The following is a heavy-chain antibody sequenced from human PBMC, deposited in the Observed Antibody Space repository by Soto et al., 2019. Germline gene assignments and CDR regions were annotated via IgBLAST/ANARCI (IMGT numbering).Heavy chain of an antibody. CDR1: GFTFSSYG. D-gene: IGHD4-4*01. J-gene: IGHJ4*02. CDR3: ARGSRAVTTTLRPSPFDY. Sequence: GGSLRLCCAASGFTFSSYGMHWVRQAPGKGLEWVAVISYDGSNKYYADSVKGRFTISRDNSKNTLYLQMNSLRAEDTAVYYCARGSRAVTTTLRPSPFDYWGQGTLVTVS. CDR2: ISYDGSNK. V-gene: IGHV3-30*19.